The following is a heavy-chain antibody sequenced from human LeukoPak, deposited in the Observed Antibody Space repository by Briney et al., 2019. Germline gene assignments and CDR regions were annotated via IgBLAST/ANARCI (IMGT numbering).Heavy chain of an antibody. J-gene: IGHJ3*02. CDR3: AREKGQWLVRYDAFDI. CDR1: GGSISSGDYY. D-gene: IGHD6-19*01. CDR2: IYYSGST. V-gene: IGHV4-30-4*01. Sequence: SQTLSLTCTVSGGSISSGDYYWSWIRQPPGKGLEWIGYIYYSGSTYYNPSLKSRVTISVDTSKNQFSLKLSSVTAADTAVYYCAREKGQWLVRYDAFDIWGQGTMVTVSS.